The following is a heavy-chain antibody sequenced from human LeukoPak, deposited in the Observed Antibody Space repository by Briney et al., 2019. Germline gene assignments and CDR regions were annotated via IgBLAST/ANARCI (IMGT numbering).Heavy chain of an antibody. Sequence: GGSLRLSCAASGFSFSSYSMNWVRQAPGKRLEWVSSITSSSSYIYYGDSVKGRFTISRDNAKNSLYLQMNSLRAEDTAAYYCARDLVGYCGSTSCNPYDYWGQRTLVTVSS. V-gene: IGHV3-21*01. CDR2: ITSSSSYI. J-gene: IGHJ4*02. CDR1: GFSFSSYS. D-gene: IGHD2-2*03. CDR3: ARDLVGYCGSTSCNPYDY.